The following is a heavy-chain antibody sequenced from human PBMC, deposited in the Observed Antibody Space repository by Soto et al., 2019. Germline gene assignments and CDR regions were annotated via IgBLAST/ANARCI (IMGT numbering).Heavy chain of an antibody. Sequence: PSETPSLTCIVSGGSISSYYRGWIRQPPGKGLEWIGSIYYSGSTYYNPSLKSRVTISVDTSNNQFSLNLSSVTAADTTVYYCARANYDSSTYYIDYWGQGTLVTVSS. CDR3: ARANYDSSTYYIDY. CDR2: IYYSGST. J-gene: IGHJ4*02. V-gene: IGHV4-39*07. D-gene: IGHD3-22*01. CDR1: GGSISSYY.